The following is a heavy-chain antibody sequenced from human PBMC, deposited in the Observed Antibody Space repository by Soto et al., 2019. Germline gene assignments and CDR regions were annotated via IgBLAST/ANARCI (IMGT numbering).Heavy chain of an antibody. J-gene: IGHJ4*02. CDR2: ISSRSTTV. CDR1: GFTFSSYI. Sequence: EVQLVESGGGLVQPGGSLRLSCAASGFTFSSYIMNWVRQAPGKGLEWVSYISSRSTTVYYADSVKGRFTISRDNAKNSLLLQMNSLKDEDPAVYYRAGDSEATSHFDYWGQGTLVTVSS. V-gene: IGHV3-48*02. CDR3: AGDSEATSHFDY. D-gene: IGHD1-26*01.